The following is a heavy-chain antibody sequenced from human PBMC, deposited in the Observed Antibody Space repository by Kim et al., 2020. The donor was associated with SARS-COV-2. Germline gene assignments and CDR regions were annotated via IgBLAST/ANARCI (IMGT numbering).Heavy chain of an antibody. J-gene: IGHJ4*02. D-gene: IGHD4-17*01. Sequence: YADSVRGRFTMSRDNARNSVSLQMESLRAEDTAIYYCARKPYGEERYFDYWGQGTLVTVSS. CDR3: ARKPYGEERYFDY. V-gene: IGHV3-48*03.